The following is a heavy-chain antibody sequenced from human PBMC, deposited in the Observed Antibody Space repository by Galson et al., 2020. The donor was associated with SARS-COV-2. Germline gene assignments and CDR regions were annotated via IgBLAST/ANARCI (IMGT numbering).Heavy chain of an antibody. D-gene: IGHD1-1*01. J-gene: IGHJ4*02. CDR2: IISILGIA. CDR3: ASGPQKLERHFDY. CDR1: GGTFSSYA. Sequence: SVKVSCKASGGTFSSYAISWVRQAPGQGLEWMGGIISILGIANYAQKFQGRVTITADKSTSTAYMELSSLRSEDTAVYYCASGPQKLERHFDYWGQGTLVTVSS. V-gene: IGHV1-69*10.